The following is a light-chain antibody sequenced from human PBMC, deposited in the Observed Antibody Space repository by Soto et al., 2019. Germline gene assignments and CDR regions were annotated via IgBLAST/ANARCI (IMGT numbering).Light chain of an antibody. CDR2: DAS. V-gene: IGKV1-5*01. CDR1: QSISSW. Sequence: DIQMTQSPSTLSASVGDRVTITCRASQSISSWLAWYQQKPGKAPKLLIYDASSLESGVPSRFSGSVSRTEFILTISSLQPDDFATYYCQQYNSYRTFGQGTKVEIK. J-gene: IGKJ1*01. CDR3: QQYNSYRT.